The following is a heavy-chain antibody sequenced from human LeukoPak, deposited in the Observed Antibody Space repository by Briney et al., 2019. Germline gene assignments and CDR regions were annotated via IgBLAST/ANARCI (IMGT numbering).Heavy chain of an antibody. D-gene: IGHD6-13*01. Sequence: GGSLRLSCAASGFTFSDHYMDWVRQAPGKGLEWVGRIRNKANSYTTEYAASVKGRFTISRDDSKTLLYLQMNSLKTEDTAVYYCARSSSSWTQIFDYWGQGTLVTVSS. V-gene: IGHV3-72*01. J-gene: IGHJ4*02. CDR1: GFTFSDHY. CDR2: IRNKANSYTT. CDR3: ARSSSSWTQIFDY.